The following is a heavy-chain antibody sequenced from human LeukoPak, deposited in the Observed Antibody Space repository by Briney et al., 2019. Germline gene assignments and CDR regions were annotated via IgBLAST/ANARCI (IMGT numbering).Heavy chain of an antibody. CDR2: ISSSGSTI. J-gene: IGHJ4*02. V-gene: IGHV3-48*03. D-gene: IGHD2-8*01. Sequence: PGGSLRLSCAASGFTFSSYEMNWVRQAPGKGLEWVSYISSSGSTIYYADSVKGRFTISRDNAKNSLYLQMNSLRAEDTAVYYCARDVDCTNGVCSGGFDYWGQGTLVTVSS. CDR1: GFTFSSYE. CDR3: ARDVDCTNGVCSGGFDY.